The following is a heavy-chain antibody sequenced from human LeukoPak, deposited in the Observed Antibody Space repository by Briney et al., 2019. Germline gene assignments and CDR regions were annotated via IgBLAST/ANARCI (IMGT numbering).Heavy chain of an antibody. V-gene: IGHV3-53*01. CDR1: GFTVITND. D-gene: IGHD1-14*01. CDR2: LYSDGST. J-gene: IGHJ4*02. CDR3: ARGVEPLAANTLAY. Sequence: GGSLRLSCAASGFTVITNDMTWVRQAPGKGLEWVSVLYSDGSTKYADSVQGRFTISRDNSKNTLYLEMNSLSPDDTAVYYCARGVEPLAANTLAYWGQGTLVTVSS.